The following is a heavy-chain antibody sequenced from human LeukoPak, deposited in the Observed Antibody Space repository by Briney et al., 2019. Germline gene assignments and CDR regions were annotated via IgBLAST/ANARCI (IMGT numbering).Heavy chain of an antibody. CDR2: INHSGST. V-gene: IGHV4-34*01. CDR1: GGSFSGYY. CDR3: ARGRQRITMVRGVIYFDY. J-gene: IGHJ4*02. Sequence: PSETLSLTCAVYGGSFSGYYWSWIRQPPGKGLEWIGEINHSGSTNYNPSLKSRVTISVDTSKNQFSLKLSSVTAADTAVYYCARGRQRITMVRGVIYFDYWGQGTLVTVSS. D-gene: IGHD3-10*01.